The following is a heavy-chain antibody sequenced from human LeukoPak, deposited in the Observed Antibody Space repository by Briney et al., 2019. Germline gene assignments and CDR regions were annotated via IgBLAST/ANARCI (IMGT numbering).Heavy chain of an antibody. CDR1: GFTFSSYW. J-gene: IGHJ4*02. Sequence: PGGSLRLSCAASGFTFSSYWMSWVRQAPGKGLEWVANIKQDGSEKYYVDSVKGRFTISRDNAKNSLYLQMNSLRAEDTAVYYCAKFPWDFWSGYYTGGFDYWGQGTLVTVSS. D-gene: IGHD3-3*01. V-gene: IGHV3-7*01. CDR2: IKQDGSEK. CDR3: AKFPWDFWSGYYTGGFDY.